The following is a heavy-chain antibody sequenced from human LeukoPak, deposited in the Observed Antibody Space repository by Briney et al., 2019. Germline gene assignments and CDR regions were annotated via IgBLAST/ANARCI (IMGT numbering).Heavy chain of an antibody. CDR3: AKDMRLWFGELPDFDI. CDR2: IGGSGGST. CDR1: GFTFSSYA. J-gene: IGHJ3*02. D-gene: IGHD3-10*01. V-gene: IGHV3-23*01. Sequence: PGGSLRLSCAASGFTFSSYAMGWVRQAPGKGLEWVSTIGGSGGSTYYADSVKGRFTISRDNSKNTLYLQMNSLRAEDTAVYYCAKDMRLWFGELPDFDIWGQGIMVTVSS.